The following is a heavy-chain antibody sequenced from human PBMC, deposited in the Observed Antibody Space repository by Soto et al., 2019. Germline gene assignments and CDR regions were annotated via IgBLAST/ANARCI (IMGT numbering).Heavy chain of an antibody. CDR2: INHSGST. J-gene: IGHJ6*02. Sequence: PSETLSLTCAVYGGSFSGYYWSWIRQPPGKGLEWIGEINHSGSTNYNPSLKSRVTISVDTSKNQFSLKLSSVTAADTAVYYCARGGYYGSGSYYSGYYYYGMDVWGQGTTVTV. CDR1: GGSFSGYY. D-gene: IGHD3-10*01. CDR3: ARGGYYGSGSYYSGYYYYGMDV. V-gene: IGHV4-34*01.